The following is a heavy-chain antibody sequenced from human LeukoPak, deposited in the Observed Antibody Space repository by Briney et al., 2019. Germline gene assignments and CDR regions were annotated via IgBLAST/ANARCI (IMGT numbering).Heavy chain of an antibody. V-gene: IGHV1-18*01. CDR1: GYTFTSYG. CDR3: ARDLPLYKGSWYFDY. CDR2: ISAYNGNT. Sequence: ASVKVSCKASGYTFTSYGISWVRQASGQGLEWMGWISAYNGNTNYVQKLQGRVTMTTDTSTSTAYMELRSLRSDDTAVYYCARDLPLYKGSWYFDYWGQGTLVTVSS. J-gene: IGHJ4*02. D-gene: IGHD6-13*01.